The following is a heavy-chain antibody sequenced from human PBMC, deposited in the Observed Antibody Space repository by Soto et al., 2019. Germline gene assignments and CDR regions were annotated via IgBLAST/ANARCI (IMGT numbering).Heavy chain of an antibody. CDR1: GFTFSSHA. J-gene: IGHJ6*02. D-gene: IGHD2-15*01. Sequence: EVQLLESGGDLVQPGGSLRLSCAASGFTFSSHAMNWVRQAPGKGLEWVSGISDIASATYYADSVVGRFTISRDNSKNTLYLQMSGLRDEDTAVYYCVRCSGVSCYSGDGMDVWGQGTSVTVSS. CDR3: VRCSGVSCYSGDGMDV. CDR2: ISDIASAT. V-gene: IGHV3-23*01.